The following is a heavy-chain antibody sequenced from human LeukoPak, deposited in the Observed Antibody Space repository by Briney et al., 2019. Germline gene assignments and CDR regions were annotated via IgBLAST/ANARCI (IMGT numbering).Heavy chain of an antibody. J-gene: IGHJ4*02. CDR3: ARDGQGYSYGYSHRDYFDY. CDR1: GGSISSYY. CDR2: IYYSGRT. V-gene: IGHV4-59*01. D-gene: IGHD5-18*01. Sequence: SETLSLTCTVSGGSISSYYWSWIRQPPGKGLEWIGYIYYSGRTNYNPSLKSRVTISVDTSKNQFSLKLSSVTAADTAVYYCARDGQGYSYGYSHRDYFDYWGQGTLVTVSS.